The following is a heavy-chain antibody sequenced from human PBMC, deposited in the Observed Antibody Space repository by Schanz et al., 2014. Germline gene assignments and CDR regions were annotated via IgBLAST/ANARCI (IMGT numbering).Heavy chain of an antibody. CDR3: AASSGWHPSTDY. Sequence: VQLVESGGGLVKPGGSLRLSCAASGFVFGDYYMTWIRQAPGKGLEWLSYISDSGTYTNYADSVKGRFTISRDNAKSSLYLQMNSLRVEDTAVYYCAASSGWHPSTDYWGQGTLVIVSS. J-gene: IGHJ4*02. V-gene: IGHV3-11*05. CDR1: GFVFGDYY. CDR2: ISDSGTYT. D-gene: IGHD6-19*01.